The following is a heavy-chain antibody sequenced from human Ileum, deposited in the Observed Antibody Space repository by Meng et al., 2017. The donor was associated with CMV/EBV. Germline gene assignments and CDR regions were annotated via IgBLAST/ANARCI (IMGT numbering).Heavy chain of an antibody. Sequence: QVHLQQSGPGLVKPSQTRSLTCDISGDSVSTNNVAWNWIRQSPLRGLEWLGRTAYRSKWDYEYSVSVKSRITISPDTSKNQFSLQLRSVTPEDTAVYYCARESELLRFDHWGQGTLVTVSS. J-gene: IGHJ4*02. CDR1: GDSVSTNNVA. V-gene: IGHV6-1*01. D-gene: IGHD6-6*01. CDR3: ARESELLRFDH. CDR2: TAYRSKWDY.